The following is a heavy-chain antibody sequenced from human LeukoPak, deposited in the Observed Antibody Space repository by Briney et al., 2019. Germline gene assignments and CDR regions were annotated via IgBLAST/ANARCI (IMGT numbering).Heavy chain of an antibody. J-gene: IGHJ4*02. CDR1: GYHFINYW. D-gene: IGHD3-9*01. V-gene: IGHV5-51*01. Sequence: GESLKTSCKGSGYHFINYWIGWVRQLPGKGMAGMGIFYPGDSDNRYGPSFQGQVTISADKSISTAYLQWSSLKASDTAMYYCARPHTLDRFSKYYLDSWGQGTLVTVSS. CDR3: ARPHTLDRFSKYYLDS. CDR2: FYPGDSDN.